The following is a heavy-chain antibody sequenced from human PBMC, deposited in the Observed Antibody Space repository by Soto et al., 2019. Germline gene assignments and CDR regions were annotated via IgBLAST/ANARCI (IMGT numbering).Heavy chain of an antibody. D-gene: IGHD6-19*01. Sequence: PWVVLRLSCAASGFIFRDYAMNWVRQAPGKGLEWVSDISGSGDSARYADSVKGRFTISRDNSRNTLYLQINSLRVDDTAVYYCGKERRGSGWSVCNFWGQGTLVTVSS. CDR3: GKERRGSGWSVCNF. V-gene: IGHV3-23*01. CDR2: ISGSGDSA. J-gene: IGHJ4*02. CDR1: GFIFRDYA.